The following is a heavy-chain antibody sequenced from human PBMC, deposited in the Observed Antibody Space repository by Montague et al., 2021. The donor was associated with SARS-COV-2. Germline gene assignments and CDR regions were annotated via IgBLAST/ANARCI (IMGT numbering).Heavy chain of an antibody. J-gene: IGHJ6*02. CDR2: IYPGDSET. CDR3: VRLGGLRDYYYYSMDV. V-gene: IGHV5-51*01. CDR1: GYSFISYW. Sequence: QSVAEVKTPGESLKISCKGSGYSFISYWIGWVRQMPGKGLEWMGIIYPGDSETRYSPSFQGQVTISADKSISTAYLQWSSLKASDTAMYYCVRLGGLRDYYYYSMDVWGQGTTVTVSS. D-gene: IGHD5-12*01.